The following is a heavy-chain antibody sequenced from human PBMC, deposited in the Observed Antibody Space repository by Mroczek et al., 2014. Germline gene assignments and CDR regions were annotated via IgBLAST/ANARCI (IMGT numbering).Heavy chain of an antibody. V-gene: IGHV4-61*02. CDR3: ARHIAAAGTGYYYMDV. CDR2: IYTSGST. Sequence: QVQLVQSGPGLVKPSQTLSLTCTVSGGSISSGSYYWSWIRQPAGKGLEWIGRIYTSGSTNYNPSLKSRVTMSVDTSKNQFSLKLSSVTAADTAVYYCARHIAAAGTGYYYMDVWGKGTTVTVSS. CDR1: GGSISSGSYY. J-gene: IGHJ6*03. D-gene: IGHD6-13*01.